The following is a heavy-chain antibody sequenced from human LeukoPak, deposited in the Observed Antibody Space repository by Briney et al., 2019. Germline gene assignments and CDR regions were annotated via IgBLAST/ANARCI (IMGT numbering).Heavy chain of an antibody. CDR3: ASRLRGPGGWFDP. V-gene: IGHV4-39*01. CDR1: GGSISSSSYY. CDR2: IYYSGGT. D-gene: IGHD3-16*01. Sequence: PSETLSLTCTVSGGSISSSSYYWGWIRQPPGKGLEWIGTIYYSGGTYYNPSLKSRVTISVYTSKNHFSLKLSSVTAADTAVYYCASRLRGPGGWFDPWGQGTLVTVSS. J-gene: IGHJ5*02.